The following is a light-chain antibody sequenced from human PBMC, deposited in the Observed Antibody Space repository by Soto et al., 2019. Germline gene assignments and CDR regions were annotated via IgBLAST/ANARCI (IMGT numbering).Light chain of an antibody. CDR1: QTISSNY. CDR2: GTS. J-gene: IGKJ1*01. V-gene: IGKV3-20*01. Sequence: EIVLTQSPGTLSVSPGERATLSCRASQTISSNYLAWYQQTPGQAPSLLIYGTSSRATGIPDRFSGSGSGTDFTLTISRLEPEDSEIYYCQQYVSWTFGQGTKVEIK. CDR3: QQYVSWT.